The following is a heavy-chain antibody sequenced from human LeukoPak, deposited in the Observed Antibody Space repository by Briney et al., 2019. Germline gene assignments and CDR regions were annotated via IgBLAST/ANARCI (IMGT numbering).Heavy chain of an antibody. V-gene: IGHV3-64*02. D-gene: IGHD1-26*01. CDR3: ARVGESGSFDY. CDR1: GFTFRSYS. CDR2: IDPNGGHT. J-gene: IGHJ4*02. Sequence: PGGSLRLPCAASGFTFRSYSMHWVRQTPGKGLEYVSAIDPNGGHTYYAASVKGRFTISRDNSKSTLSLQMGSLRAEDMAVYYCARVGESGSFDYWGQGTLVTVSS.